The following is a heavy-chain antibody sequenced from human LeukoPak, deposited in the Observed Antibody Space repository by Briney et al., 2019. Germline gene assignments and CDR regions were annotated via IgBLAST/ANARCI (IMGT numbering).Heavy chain of an antibody. V-gene: IGHV1-18*01. J-gene: IGHJ4*02. D-gene: IGHD3-16*02. Sequence: ASVKVSCKASGYTFTSYGISWVRQAPGQGLEWTGWISAYNGNTNYAQKLQGRVTMTTDTSTSTAYMELRSLRSDDTAVYYCARDLRYVWGSYRYPLHYFDYWGQGTLVTVSS. CDR1: GYTFTSYG. CDR2: ISAYNGNT. CDR3: ARDLRYVWGSYRYPLHYFDY.